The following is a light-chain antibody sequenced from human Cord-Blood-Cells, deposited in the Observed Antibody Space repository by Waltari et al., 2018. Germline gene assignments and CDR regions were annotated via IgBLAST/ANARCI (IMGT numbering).Light chain of an antibody. CDR3: CSYAGGYTVV. Sequence: QSALTQPSSVSRSPGQSITLPCPVHGSVVGSYNLVPWYQQHTGKAPKLMIYEGSNRPSGVSNRFSGSKSGNTASLTISGLQAEDEADYYCCSYAGGYTVVFDGGTKLTVL. CDR2: EGS. CDR1: GSVVGSYNL. J-gene: IGLJ2*01. V-gene: IGLV2-14*02.